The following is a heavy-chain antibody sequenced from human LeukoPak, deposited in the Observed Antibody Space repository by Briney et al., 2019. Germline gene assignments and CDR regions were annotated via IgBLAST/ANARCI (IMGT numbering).Heavy chain of an antibody. V-gene: IGHV3-23*01. J-gene: IGHJ4*02. Sequence: GGSLRLSCAASGFTFSSYAMSWVRQAPGKGLEWVSAISGSGGSTYYADSVKGRFTISRDNSKNTLYLQMNSLRAEDTAVYYCAKKGGSTGYSSGRPHYFDYWGPGTLVTVSS. CDR2: ISGSGGST. D-gene: IGHD6-19*01. CDR1: GFTFSSYA. CDR3: AKKGGSTGYSSGRPHYFDY.